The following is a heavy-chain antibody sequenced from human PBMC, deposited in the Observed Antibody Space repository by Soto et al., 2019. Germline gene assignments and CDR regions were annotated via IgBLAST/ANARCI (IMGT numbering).Heavy chain of an antibody. CDR3: ARGGFFSSSWANSVDAFDI. CDR1: GFTFSSYE. CDR2: ISSSGSTI. D-gene: IGHD6-13*01. J-gene: IGHJ3*02. Sequence: EVQLVESGGGLVQPGGSLRLSCAASGFTFSSYEMNWVRQAPGKGLEWVSYISSSGSTIYYADSVKGRFTISRDNAKNSLYLQMNSLRAEDTAVYYCARGGFFSSSWANSVDAFDIWGQGTMVTVSS. V-gene: IGHV3-48*03.